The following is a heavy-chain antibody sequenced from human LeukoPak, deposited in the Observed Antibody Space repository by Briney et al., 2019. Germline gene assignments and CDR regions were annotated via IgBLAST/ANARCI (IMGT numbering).Heavy chain of an antibody. D-gene: IGHD3-10*01. CDR3: TRQLGSPGYFQY. CDR2: ISGSSSHI. CDR1: GGSISSHY. V-gene: IGHV3-21*01. J-gene: IGHJ1*01. Sequence: PSETLSLTCSVSGGSISSHYWSWIRQAPGKRLEWVASISGSSSHIFYRDSVKGRFTISRDNAKNSLALQMNSLRAEDTAVYYCTRQLGSPGYFQYSGQGTLVTVSS.